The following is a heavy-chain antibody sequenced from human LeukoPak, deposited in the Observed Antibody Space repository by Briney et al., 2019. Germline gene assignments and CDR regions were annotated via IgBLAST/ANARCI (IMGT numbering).Heavy chain of an antibody. CDR2: IGTAGDT. J-gene: IGHJ6*02. Sequence: GGSLRLSCAASGFTVSSNYMSWVRQAPGKGLEWVSAIGTAGDTYYPGSVKGRFTISRENAKNSLYLQMNSLRAGDTAVYYCARGPQTRYQLLSYYYYGMDVWGQGTTVTVSS. CDR1: GFTVSSNY. V-gene: IGHV3-13*01. CDR3: ARGPQTRYQLLSYYYYGMDV. D-gene: IGHD2-2*01.